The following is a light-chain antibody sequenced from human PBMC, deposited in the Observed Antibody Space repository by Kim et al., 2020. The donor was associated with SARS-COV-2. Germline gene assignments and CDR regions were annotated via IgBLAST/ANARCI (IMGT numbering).Light chain of an antibody. Sequence: EIVMTQSPVTLSVSTGERATLSCRASQSVSSNLAWYQQTPGLAPRLLIYDASTRATGTPTRFSGSGSGTEFTLTISSLQSEDFAVYYCQQYNNWPPYTFGQGTKLEI. J-gene: IGKJ2*01. V-gene: IGKV3-15*01. CDR1: QSVSSN. CDR2: DAS. CDR3: QQYNNWPPYT.